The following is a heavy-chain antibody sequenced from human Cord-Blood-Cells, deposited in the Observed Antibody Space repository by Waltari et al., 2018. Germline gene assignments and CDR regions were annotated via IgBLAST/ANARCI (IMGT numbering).Heavy chain of an antibody. D-gene: IGHD5-12*01. CDR3: ASDIVATLDY. CDR2: FDPEDGET. Sequence: QVQLVQSGAEVKKPGASVKVACTVSGYTLTEFSIPRVQQAPGKGLEWMGGFDPEDGETIYAQKFQGRVTMTEDTSTDTAYMELSSLRSEDTAVYYCASDIVATLDYWGQGTLVTVSS. J-gene: IGHJ4*02. V-gene: IGHV1-24*01. CDR1: GYTLTEFS.